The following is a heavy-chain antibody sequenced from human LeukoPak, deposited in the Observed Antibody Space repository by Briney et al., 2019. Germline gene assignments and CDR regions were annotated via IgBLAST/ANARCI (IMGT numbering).Heavy chain of an antibody. D-gene: IGHD5-12*01. CDR2: ISSGGNT. V-gene: IGHV3-53*01. CDR1: GLTLTSNY. CDR3: AREVRGYYFDY. J-gene: IGHJ4*02. Sequence: GGSLRLSCAASGLTLTSNYMTWVRQAPGKGLEWVSVISSGGNTYYADSVKGRFTISRDNSKNTVYLQMNGLRAEDTAVYYCAREVRGYYFDYWGQGTLVTASS.